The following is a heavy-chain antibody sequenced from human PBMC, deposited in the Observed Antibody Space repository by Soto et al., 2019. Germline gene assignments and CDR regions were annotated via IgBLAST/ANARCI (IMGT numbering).Heavy chain of an antibody. J-gene: IGHJ5*02. D-gene: IGHD6-6*01. CDR3: ARVRFVRQLENWFDP. CDR2: IYYSGST. Sequence: XETLSLTCTVSGGSISSYYWSWIRQPPGKGLEWIGYIYYSGSTNCNPSLKSRVTISVDTSKNQFSLKLSSVTAADTAVYYCARVRFVRQLENWFDPWGQGTLVTVSS. CDR1: GGSISSYY. V-gene: IGHV4-59*01.